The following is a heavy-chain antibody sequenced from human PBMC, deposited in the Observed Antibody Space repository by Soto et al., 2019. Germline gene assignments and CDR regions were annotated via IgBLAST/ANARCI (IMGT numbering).Heavy chain of an antibody. J-gene: IGHJ4*02. D-gene: IGHD5-18*01. CDR2: ISAYNGNT. Sequence: QVQLVQSGAEVKKPGASVKVSCKASGYTFTSYGISWVRQAPGQGLEWMGWISAYNGNTNYAQKTQGRATRPTDTSTSTGYMELRSLRSDDTAVYYCASSLLVGYGLEGESDWGQGTLVTVSS. CDR3: ASSLLVGYGLEGESD. V-gene: IGHV1-18*01. CDR1: GYTFTSYG.